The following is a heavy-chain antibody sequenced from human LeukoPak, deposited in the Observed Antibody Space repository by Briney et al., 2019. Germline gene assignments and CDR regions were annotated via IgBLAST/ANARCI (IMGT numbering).Heavy chain of an antibody. CDR1: GFTFSSYA. Sequence: GRSLRLSCAASGFTFSSYAMYWVRQSPGKGLEWVAVISYDGSKKYYEDSVKGRFTISRDNSKNTLYLQMNSLRAEDTAVYYCARDARTVGITMIVVGFDYWGQGTLVTVSS. J-gene: IGHJ4*02. CDR2: ISYDGSKK. D-gene: IGHD3-22*01. V-gene: IGHV3-30*04. CDR3: ARDARTVGITMIVVGFDY.